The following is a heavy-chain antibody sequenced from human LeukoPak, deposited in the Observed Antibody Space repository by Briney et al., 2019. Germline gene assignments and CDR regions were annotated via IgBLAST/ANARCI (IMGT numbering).Heavy chain of an antibody. V-gene: IGHV4-34*01. CDR1: GGSFSGYY. J-gene: IGHJ4*02. D-gene: IGHD1-26*01. Sequence: SETLSLTCAVYGGSFSGYYWSWIRQPPGKGLEWIGEINHSGSTNYNPSLKSRVTISVDTSKNQFSLKLSSVTAADTAVYYCARVGSGSYQGVFDYWGQGALVTVSS. CDR3: ARVGSGSYQGVFDY. CDR2: INHSGST.